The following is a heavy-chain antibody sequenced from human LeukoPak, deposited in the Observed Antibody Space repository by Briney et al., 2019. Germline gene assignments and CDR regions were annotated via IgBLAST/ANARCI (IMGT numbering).Heavy chain of an antibody. CDR2: INHSGST. Sequence: SETLSLTCAVYGGSFSGYYWSWIRQPPGKGLEWIGEINHSGSTNYNPSLKSRVTISVDTSKNQFSLKLSSVTAADTAVYYSARGLGGNHSNDYWGQGTLVTVSS. D-gene: IGHD4-23*01. CDR3: ARGLGGNHSNDY. V-gene: IGHV4-34*01. CDR1: GGSFSGYY. J-gene: IGHJ4*02.